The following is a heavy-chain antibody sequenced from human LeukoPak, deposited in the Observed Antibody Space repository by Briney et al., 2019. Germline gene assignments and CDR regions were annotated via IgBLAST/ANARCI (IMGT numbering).Heavy chain of an antibody. D-gene: IGHD4-17*01. CDR1: GFTFSNHW. CDR3: VRGDYGDYTLFDY. CDR2: IYSGGST. V-gene: IGHV3-53*01. Sequence: GGSLRLSCAAPGFTFSNHWMHWVRQAPGKGLEWVSVIYSGGSTYYADSVKGRFTISRDNSKNTLYLQMNSLRAEDTAVYYCVRGDYGDYTLFDYWGQGTLVTVSS. J-gene: IGHJ4*02.